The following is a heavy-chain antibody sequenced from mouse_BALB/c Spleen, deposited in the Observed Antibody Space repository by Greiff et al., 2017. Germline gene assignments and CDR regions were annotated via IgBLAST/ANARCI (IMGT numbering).Heavy chain of an antibody. Sequence: EVKLVESGGGLVQPGGSLKLSCAASGFTFSSYGMSWVRQTPDKRLELVATINSNGGSTYYPDSVKGRFTISRDNAKNTLYLQMSSLKSEDTAMYYCARDGGLPYAMDYWGQGTSVTVAS. CDR1: GFTFSSYG. J-gene: IGHJ4*01. D-gene: IGHD2-10*01. CDR3: ARDGGLPYAMDY. V-gene: IGHV5-6-3*01. CDR2: INSNGGST.